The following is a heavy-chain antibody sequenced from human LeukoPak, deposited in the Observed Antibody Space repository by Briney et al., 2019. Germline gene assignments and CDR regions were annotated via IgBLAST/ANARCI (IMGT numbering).Heavy chain of an antibody. D-gene: IGHD3-10*01. CDR1: GGSISGYY. J-gene: IGHJ5*02. CDR2: IYYSGST. Sequence: SETLSLTCTVSGGSISGYYWSWIRQPPGKGLEWIGYIYYSGSTNYNPSLKSRVTISVDTSKNQFSLKLSSVTAADTAVYYCARHNSVWSHWFDPWGQGTLVTVSS. V-gene: IGHV4-59*08. CDR3: ARHNSVWSHWFDP.